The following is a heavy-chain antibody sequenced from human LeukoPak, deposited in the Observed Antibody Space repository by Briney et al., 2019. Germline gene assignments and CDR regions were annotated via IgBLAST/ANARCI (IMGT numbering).Heavy chain of an antibody. Sequence: SVKVSRKASGGTFSSYAISWVRQAPGQGLGWMGGIIPIFGTANYAQKFQGRVTITADESTSTAYMELSSLRSEDTAVYYCAREYYYDSSGYLFDYWGQGTLVTVSS. CDR3: AREYYYDSSGYLFDY. CDR2: IIPIFGTA. CDR1: GGTFSSYA. D-gene: IGHD3-22*01. J-gene: IGHJ4*02. V-gene: IGHV1-69*13.